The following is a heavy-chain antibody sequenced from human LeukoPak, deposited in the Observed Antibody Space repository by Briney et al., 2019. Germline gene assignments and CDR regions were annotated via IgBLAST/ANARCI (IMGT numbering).Heavy chain of an antibody. CDR3: ARDLFYSVSGTYYNVGRVFNY. V-gene: IGHV1-2*02. Sequence: ASVKVSCKVSGYTFTGYYMHWVQQAPGQGLEWMGWINTNSGGTNYAQKFQGRVTMTRDTSISTAYMELSRLRSDDTAVYYCARDLFYSVSGTYYNVGRVFNYWGQGTLVTVSS. CDR2: INTNSGGT. D-gene: IGHD3-10*01. J-gene: IGHJ4*02. CDR1: GYTFTGYY.